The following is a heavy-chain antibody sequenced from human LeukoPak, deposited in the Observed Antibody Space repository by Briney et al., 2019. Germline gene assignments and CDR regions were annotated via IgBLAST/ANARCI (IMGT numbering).Heavy chain of an antibody. CDR1: GFTFSSYG. J-gene: IGHJ4*02. D-gene: IGHD2-15*01. CDR3: AKDPLGYCSGGSCHIFDY. V-gene: IGHV3-30*02. Sequence: GGSLRLSCAASGFTFSSYGMHWVRQAPGKGLEWVAFIRYDGSNKYYADSVKGRFTISRDNSKNTLYLQMNSLRAEDTAVYYCAKDPLGYCSGGSCHIFDYWGQGTLVTVSS. CDR2: IRYDGSNK.